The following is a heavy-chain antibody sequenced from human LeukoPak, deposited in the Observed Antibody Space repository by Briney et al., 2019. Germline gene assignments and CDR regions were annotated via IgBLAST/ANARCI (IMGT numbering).Heavy chain of an antibody. V-gene: IGHV3-33*01. CDR2: IWYDGSNE. Sequence: QPGGSPRLSCAASGFTFSTYGMHWVRQAPGKGLEWVAVIWYDGSNEYYADSVKGRFAISRDNSKNTMYLQMNSLRAEDTAVYYCVRDDHLGRGMDYWGQGTLVTVSS. CDR1: GFTFSTYG. J-gene: IGHJ4*02. D-gene: IGHD3-16*01. CDR3: VRDDHLGRGMDY.